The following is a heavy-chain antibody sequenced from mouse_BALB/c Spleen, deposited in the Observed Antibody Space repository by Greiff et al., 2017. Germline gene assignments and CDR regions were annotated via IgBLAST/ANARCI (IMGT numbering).Heavy chain of an antibody. J-gene: IGHJ4*01. Sequence: EVKLVESGPELVKPGASVKMSCKASGYTFTSYVMHWVKQKPGQGLEWIGYINPYNDGTKYNEKFKGKATLTSDKSSSTAYMELSSLTSEDSAVYYCAREGVDYGYVNYYAMDYWGQGTSVTVSS. V-gene: IGHV1-14*01. CDR1: GYTFTSYV. CDR2: INPYNDGT. D-gene: IGHD1-2*01. CDR3: AREGVDYGYVNYYAMDY.